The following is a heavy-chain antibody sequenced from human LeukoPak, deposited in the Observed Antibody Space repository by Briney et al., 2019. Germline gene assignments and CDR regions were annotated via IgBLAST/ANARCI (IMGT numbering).Heavy chain of an antibody. D-gene: IGHD3-22*01. CDR1: GYSFTSYW. Sequence: GESLKISCKGSGYSFTSYWIGWVRQMPGKGLGWMGIIYPGDSDTRYSPSFQGQVTISADKSISTAYLQWSSLKASDTAMYYCARTLNYYDSSGYYPPQNWFDPWGQGTLVTVSS. CDR3: ARTLNYYDSSGYYPPQNWFDP. J-gene: IGHJ5*02. V-gene: IGHV5-51*03. CDR2: IYPGDSDT.